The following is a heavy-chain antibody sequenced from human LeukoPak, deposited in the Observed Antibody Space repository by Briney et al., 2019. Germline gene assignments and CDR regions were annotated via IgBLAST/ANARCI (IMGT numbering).Heavy chain of an antibody. CDR3: ARDRSLLDYYDSSGSRDAFDI. CDR2: IWYDGSNK. D-gene: IGHD3-22*01. CDR1: GFTFSSYG. Sequence: PGRSLRLSCAASGFTFSSYGMHWVRQAPGKGLEWVAVIWYDGSNKYYADSVKGRFTISRDNSKNTLYLQMNSLRAEDTAVYYCARDRSLLDYYDSSGSRDAFDIWGQGTMVTVSS. V-gene: IGHV3-33*01. J-gene: IGHJ3*02.